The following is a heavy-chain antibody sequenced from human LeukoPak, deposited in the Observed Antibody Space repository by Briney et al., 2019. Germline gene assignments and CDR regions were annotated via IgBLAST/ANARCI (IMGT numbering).Heavy chain of an antibody. CDR2: IYYSGST. CDR1: GGSVSSGSYY. Sequence: PSETLSLTCTVSGGSVSSGSYYWSWVRQPPGKGLEWIGYIYYSGSTNYNPSLKSRVTISVDTSKNQFSLKLSSVTAADTAVYYCARGGGRRYCSGGSCPYYFDYWGQGTPVTVSS. J-gene: IGHJ4*02. CDR3: ARGGGRRYCSGGSCPYYFDY. V-gene: IGHV4-61*01. D-gene: IGHD2-15*01.